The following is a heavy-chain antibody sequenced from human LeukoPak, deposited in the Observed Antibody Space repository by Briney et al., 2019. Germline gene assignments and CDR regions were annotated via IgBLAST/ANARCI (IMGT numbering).Heavy chain of an antibody. CDR1: GFTFGAYL. D-gene: IGHD6-19*01. CDR3: SRGSGWLSVY. V-gene: IGHV3-49*03. J-gene: IGHJ4*02. CDR2: ISGGTT. Sequence: PGGTLRLSCTASGFTFGAYLMSWFRQAPGKGMEWIGFISGGTTEYAGSVKGRFTISRDDSTSIAYLQMNSLTTEDTAVYYWSRGSGWLSVYWGQGTLVTVSS.